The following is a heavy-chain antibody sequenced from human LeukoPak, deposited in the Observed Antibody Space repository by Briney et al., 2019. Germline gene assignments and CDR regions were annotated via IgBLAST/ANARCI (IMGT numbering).Heavy chain of an antibody. J-gene: IGHJ4*02. Sequence: ASVKVSCKASGYIFTSYGISWVRQAPGQGLEWMGWISVYNGNTNDAQKLQGRVTMTTDTPTSAAYMELRSLRSDDTAVYYCARDRYCISTTCYNDYFDYWGQGTLVTVSS. V-gene: IGHV1-18*04. D-gene: IGHD2-2*02. CDR2: ISVYNGNT. CDR1: GYIFTSYG. CDR3: ARDRYCISTTCYNDYFDY.